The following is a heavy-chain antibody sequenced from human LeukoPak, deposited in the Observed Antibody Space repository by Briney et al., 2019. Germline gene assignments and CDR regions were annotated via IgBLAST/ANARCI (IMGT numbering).Heavy chain of an antibody. D-gene: IGHD3-22*01. Sequence: GGSLRLSCAASGFTFSSYGIYWVRQAPGKGLEWVAFIRYDGSNKYYADSVKGRFTISRDNSKNTLYLQMNSLRTEDTAVYYCAKVGDYYELYWGQGTLVTVSS. CDR2: IRYDGSNK. V-gene: IGHV3-30*02. CDR3: AKVGDYYELY. J-gene: IGHJ4*02. CDR1: GFTFSSYG.